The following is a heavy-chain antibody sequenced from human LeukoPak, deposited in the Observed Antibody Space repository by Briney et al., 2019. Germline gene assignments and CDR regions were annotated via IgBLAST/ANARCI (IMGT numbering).Heavy chain of an antibody. CDR2: LDPEDGET. CDR1: GYTLSDLA. V-gene: IGHV1-24*01. CDR3: AIGRTDTGDYLY. J-gene: IGHJ4*02. D-gene: IGHD4-17*01. Sequence: ASVKVSCKVSGYTLSDLAIDWVRQAPGKGLEWMGGLDPEDGETVYAQKFQGRVTMTEDTSTDTAYMEVGSLRSEDTAVYFCAIGRTDTGDYLYWGQGTLVTVSS.